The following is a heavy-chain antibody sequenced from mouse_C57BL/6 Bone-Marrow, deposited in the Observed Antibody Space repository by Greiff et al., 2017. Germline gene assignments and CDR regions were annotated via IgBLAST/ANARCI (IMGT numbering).Heavy chain of an antibody. D-gene: IGHD2-5*01. CDR3: ARHYSNYPYDAMDY. J-gene: IGHJ4*01. CDR2: ISNLAYSI. Sequence: EVQVVESGGGLVQPGGSLKLSCAASGFTFSDYGMAWVRQAPRKGPEWVAFISNLAYSIYYADTVTGRFTISRENAKNTLYLEMSSLRSEDTAMYYCARHYSNYPYDAMDYWGQGTSVTVSS. V-gene: IGHV5-15*01. CDR1: GFTFSDYG.